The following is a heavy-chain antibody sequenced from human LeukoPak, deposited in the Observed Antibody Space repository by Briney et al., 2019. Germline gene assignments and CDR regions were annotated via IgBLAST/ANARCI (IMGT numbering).Heavy chain of an antibody. Sequence: SETLSLACAVSGGSISSSNWWSWVRQPPGKGLEWIGEIYHSGSTNYNPSLKSRVTISVDKSKNQFSLKLSSVTAADTAVYYCARGLWFGEKGPSDYWGQGTLVTVSS. CDR3: ARGLWFGEKGPSDY. V-gene: IGHV4-4*02. CDR1: GGSISSSNW. D-gene: IGHD3-10*01. J-gene: IGHJ4*02. CDR2: IYHSGST.